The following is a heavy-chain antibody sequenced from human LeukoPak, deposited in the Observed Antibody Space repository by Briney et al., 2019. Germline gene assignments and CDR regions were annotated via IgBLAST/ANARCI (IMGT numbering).Heavy chain of an antibody. Sequence: SETLSLTCAVYGGSFSGYYWSWIRQPPGKGLEWIGEINHSGSTNYNPSLKSRVTLSVDTSKNQFSLKLSSVTAADTAVYSCARVCVVPAATYYYYYGMDVWGQGTTVTVSS. V-gene: IGHV4-34*01. J-gene: IGHJ6*02. D-gene: IGHD2-2*01. CDR2: INHSGST. CDR3: ARVCVVPAATYYYYYGMDV. CDR1: GGSFSGYY.